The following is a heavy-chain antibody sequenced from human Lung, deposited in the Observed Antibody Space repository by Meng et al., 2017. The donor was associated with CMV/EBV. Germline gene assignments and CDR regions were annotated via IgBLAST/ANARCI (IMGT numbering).Heavy chain of an antibody. J-gene: IGHJ6*02. CDR2: ISYDGSNK. V-gene: IGHV3-30-3*01. D-gene: IGHD3-3*01. CDR3: ARELRFLEWLLPTSYYYYGMDV. Sequence: SXAASGFTFSSYAMHRVRQAPGKGLEWVAVISYDGSNKYYADSVKGRFTISRDNSKNTLYLQMNSLRAEDTAVYYCARELRFLEWLLPTSYYYYGMDVXGQGXTVTVSS. CDR1: GFTFSSYA.